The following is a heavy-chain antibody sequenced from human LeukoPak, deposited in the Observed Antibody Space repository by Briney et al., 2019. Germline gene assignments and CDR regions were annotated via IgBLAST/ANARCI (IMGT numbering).Heavy chain of an antibody. Sequence: GGSLRLSCAASGFTFSSYSMNWVRQAPGKGLEWVSSISSSSSYIYYADSVKGRFTISRDNAKNSLYLQINSLRAEDTAVYYCARERDWTFDYWGQGTLVTVSS. V-gene: IGHV3-21*01. J-gene: IGHJ4*02. D-gene: IGHD3/OR15-3a*01. CDR3: ARERDWTFDY. CDR1: GFTFSSYS. CDR2: ISSSSSYI.